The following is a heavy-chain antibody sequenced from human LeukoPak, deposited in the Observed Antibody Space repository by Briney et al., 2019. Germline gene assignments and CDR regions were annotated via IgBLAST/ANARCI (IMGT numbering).Heavy chain of an antibody. D-gene: IGHD6-19*01. CDR3: ARGPRGLGMAGTFDY. Sequence: SETLSLTCDVYGGSFSDYYWSWVRQPPGKGLEWIGEINHSGSTNYNPSLTSRATISVDTSKNQFSLKLSSVTAADAAVYYCARGPRGLGMAGTFDYWGQGTLVTVSS. V-gene: IGHV4-34*01. CDR1: GGSFSDYY. J-gene: IGHJ4*02. CDR2: INHSGST.